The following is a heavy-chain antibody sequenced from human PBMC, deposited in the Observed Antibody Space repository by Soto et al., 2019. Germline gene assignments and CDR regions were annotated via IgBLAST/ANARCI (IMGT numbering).Heavy chain of an antibody. CDR3: ARSVGIFSYYYYGMDV. CDR1: GGSFSGYY. D-gene: IGHD2-21*01. CDR2: INHSGST. V-gene: IGHV4-34*01. Sequence: SETLSLTCAVYGGSFSGYYWSWIRQPPGKGLEWIGEINHSGSTNYNPSLKSRVTISVDTSKNQFSLKLSSVTAADTAVYYCARSVGIFSYYYYGMDVWGQGTTVTVS. J-gene: IGHJ6*02.